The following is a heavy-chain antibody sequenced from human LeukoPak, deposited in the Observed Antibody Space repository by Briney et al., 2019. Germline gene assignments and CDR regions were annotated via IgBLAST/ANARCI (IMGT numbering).Heavy chain of an antibody. V-gene: IGHV4-59*08. CDR1: GGSISSYY. J-gene: IGHJ5*02. CDR2: IFYSGTT. D-gene: IGHD3-10*01. Sequence: SETLSLTCTVSGGSISSYYWSWIRQPPGKGLEWIGFIFYSGTTNYNPSLKSRVTFSVDTSKNHFSLKLSSVTAADTALYYCARHDLTYGSGEDNWFDPWGQGILVTVSS. CDR3: ARHDLTYGSGEDNWFDP.